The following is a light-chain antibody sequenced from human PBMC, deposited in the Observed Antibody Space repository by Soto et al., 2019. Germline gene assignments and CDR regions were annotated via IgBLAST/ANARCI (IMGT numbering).Light chain of an antibody. CDR3: QQYGTLPPT. V-gene: IGKV3-20*01. CDR1: QTVTNTY. CDR2: GAS. Sequence: EIVLTQSPGTLSLSPGERATLSSRASQTVTNTYLAWYQQKSGQAPNFLIYGASNRATGIPDRFSGSGSGTDFTLTISRLEPEDFAVYYCQQYGTLPPTFGGGTKVEI. J-gene: IGKJ4*01.